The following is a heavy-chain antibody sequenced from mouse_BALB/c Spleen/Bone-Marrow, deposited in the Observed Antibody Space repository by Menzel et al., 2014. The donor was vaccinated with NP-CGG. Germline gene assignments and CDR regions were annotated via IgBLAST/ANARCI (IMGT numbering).Heavy chain of an antibody. CDR3: ARWEYYAMDY. CDR1: GFNIKDTY. J-gene: IGHJ4*01. D-gene: IGHD4-1*01. CDR2: IDPANGNT. Sequence: EVKLQESGAELVKPGASVKLSCTASGFNIKDTYMHWVKQRPEQGPEWIGRIDPANGNTKYDPKFQGKATITADTSSNTAYLQVSSLTSEDAAVYYCARWEYYAMDYWGQGTSVTGSS. V-gene: IGHV14-3*02.